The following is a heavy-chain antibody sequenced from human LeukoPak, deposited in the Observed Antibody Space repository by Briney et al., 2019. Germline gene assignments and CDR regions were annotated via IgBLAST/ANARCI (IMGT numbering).Heavy chain of an antibody. CDR2: IYYSGST. CDR1: GGSISSGGYY. J-gene: IGHJ4*02. V-gene: IGHV4-31*03. CDR3: ARVKRALLYYFDY. Sequence: SETLSLTCTVSGGSISSGGYYWRWLRQHPGKGLVWIGYIYYSGSTYYNPSLKSRVTISVDTSKHQFSLKLSSVTAADTAVYYCARVKRALLYYFDYWGQGTLVTVSS.